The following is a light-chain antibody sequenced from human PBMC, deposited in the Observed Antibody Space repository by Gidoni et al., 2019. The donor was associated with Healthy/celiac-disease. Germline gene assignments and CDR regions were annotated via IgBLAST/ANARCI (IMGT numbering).Light chain of an antibody. CDR1: SSNIGAGYD. J-gene: IGLJ3*02. Sequence: QSVLTQPPSVSAAPGQRVTISCTGSSSNIGAGYDVHWYQQLPGTAPKLLISGNSNRPAGVPDRFSGSKSGTSASLAITGLQAEDEADDYCQSYDSSLSGSEVFGGGTKLTVL. V-gene: IGLV1-40*01. CDR2: GNS. CDR3: QSYDSSLSGSEV.